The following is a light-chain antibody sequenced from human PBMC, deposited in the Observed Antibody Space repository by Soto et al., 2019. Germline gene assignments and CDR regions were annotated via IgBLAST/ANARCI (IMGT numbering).Light chain of an antibody. CDR1: QSVSSN. CDR2: GAS. V-gene: IGKV3-15*01. Sequence: EIVMTQSPATLSVSPGERATFSCRASQSVSSNLAWYQQKPGQAPRLLIYGASIRATGIPARFSGSGSGTEFTLTISTLQSEDFAIYYCQHYNNWPTWTFGQGTKVYIK. CDR3: QHYNNWPTWT. J-gene: IGKJ1*01.